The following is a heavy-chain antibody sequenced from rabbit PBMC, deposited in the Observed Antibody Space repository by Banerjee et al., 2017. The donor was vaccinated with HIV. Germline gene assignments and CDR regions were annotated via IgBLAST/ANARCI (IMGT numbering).Heavy chain of an antibody. J-gene: IGHJ4*01. CDR2: IYAGSSGST. V-gene: IGHV1S40*01. CDR1: GFSFSSSYW. CDR3: ARDLDGVIGWNFGW. Sequence: QSLEESGGDLVKPGASRTLTCTASGFSFSSSYWICWVRQAPGKGLEWIACIYAGSSGSTYYASWAKGRFTISKTSSTTVTLQMTSLTAADTATYFCARDLDGVIGWNFGWWGPGTLVTVS. D-gene: IGHD1-1*01.